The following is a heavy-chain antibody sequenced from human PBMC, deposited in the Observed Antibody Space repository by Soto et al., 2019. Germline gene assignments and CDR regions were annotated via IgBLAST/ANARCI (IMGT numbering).Heavy chain of an antibody. D-gene: IGHD3-9*01. CDR1: GGSISSSSYY. CDR2: IYYSGST. V-gene: IGHV4-39*01. CDR3: LRQGSDWDYYYMDV. Sequence: PSETLSLTCTVSGGSISSSSYYWGWIRQPPGKGLEWIGSIYYSGSTYYNPSLKSRVTISVDTSKNQFSLKLSSVTAADTAVYYCLRQGSDWDYYYMDVWGKGTTVTVSS. J-gene: IGHJ6*03.